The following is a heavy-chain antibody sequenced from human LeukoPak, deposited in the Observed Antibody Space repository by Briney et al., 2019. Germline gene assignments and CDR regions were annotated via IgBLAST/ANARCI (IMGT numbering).Heavy chain of an antibody. J-gene: IGHJ4*02. CDR3: ARVGYSYGPSGD. Sequence: VASVKVSCKASGYTFTSYGISWVRQAPGQGLEWMGRINPNSGGTNYAQKFQGRVTMTRDTSISTAYMELSRLRSDDTAVYYCARVGYSYGPSGDWGQGTLVTVSS. D-gene: IGHD5-18*01. V-gene: IGHV1-2*06. CDR2: INPNSGGT. CDR1: GYTFTSYG.